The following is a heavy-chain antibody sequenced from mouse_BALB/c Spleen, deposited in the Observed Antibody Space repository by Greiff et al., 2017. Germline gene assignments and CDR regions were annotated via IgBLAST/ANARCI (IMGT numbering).Heavy chain of an antibody. J-gene: IGHJ2*01. V-gene: IGHV5-12-1*01. CDR2: ISSGGGST. CDR3: ARQDYYGRFFDY. CDR1: GFAFSSYD. D-gene: IGHD1-2*01. Sequence: EVQLVESGGGLVKPGGSLKLSCAASGFAFSSYDMSWVRQTPEKRLEWVAYISSGGGSTYYPDTVKGRFTISRDNAKNTLYLQMSSLKSEDTAMYYCARQDYYGRFFDYWGQGTTLTVSS.